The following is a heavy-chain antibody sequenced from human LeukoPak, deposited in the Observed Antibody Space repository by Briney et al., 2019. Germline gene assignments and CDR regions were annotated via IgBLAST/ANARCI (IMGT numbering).Heavy chain of an antibody. CDR2: IYTSGST. Sequence: PSETLSLTCTVSGGSISSYYWSWIRQPAGKGLEWIGRIYTSGSTNYNPSLKSRVTMSVDTSKNQFSLKLSSVTAADTAVYYCARDMASLLDYYMDVWGKGTTVTVSS. D-gene: IGHD2-8*02. CDR3: ARDMASLLDYYMDV. J-gene: IGHJ6*03. CDR1: GGSISSYY. V-gene: IGHV4-4*07.